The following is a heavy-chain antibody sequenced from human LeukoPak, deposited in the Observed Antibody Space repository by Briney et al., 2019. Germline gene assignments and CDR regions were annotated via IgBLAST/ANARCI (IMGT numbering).Heavy chain of an antibody. CDR2: ISANNGDT. V-gene: IGHV1-18*01. Sequence: ASVTVSCKASGYTFTSYGISWVRQAPGQGLEWVGWISANNGDTDYAQKFQAKVTMTTDTSTSTAYMELRSLRSDDTAVYYCARESHVTREDSWGQGTLVTVSS. D-gene: IGHD1-26*01. CDR1: GYTFTSYG. CDR3: ARESHVTREDS. J-gene: IGHJ4*02.